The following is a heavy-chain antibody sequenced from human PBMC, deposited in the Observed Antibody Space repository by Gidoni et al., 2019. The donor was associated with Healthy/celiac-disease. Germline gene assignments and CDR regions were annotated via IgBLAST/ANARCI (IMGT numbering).Heavy chain of an antibody. Sequence: QVQLQQWGAGLLKPSETLSLTCAVYGVSFSGYYWSWIRQPPGKGLEWIGEINHSGSTNYNPSLKSRVTISVDTSKNQFSLKLSSVTAADTAVYYCARADIVGATTRIDAFDIWGQGTMVTVSS. J-gene: IGHJ3*02. V-gene: IGHV4-34*01. CDR1: GVSFSGYY. CDR3: ARADIVGATTRIDAFDI. D-gene: IGHD1-26*01. CDR2: INHSGST.